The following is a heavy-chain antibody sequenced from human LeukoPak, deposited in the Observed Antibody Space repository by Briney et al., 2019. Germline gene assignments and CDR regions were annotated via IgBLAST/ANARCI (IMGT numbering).Heavy chain of an antibody. V-gene: IGHV3-74*01. Sequence: GGSLRLSCTASGFTYSSYSMHWVRQAPGKGLEWVSGIQRDGSSPTYADSVKGRFTISRDSAKGSVYLQMNILRAEDTAVYYCSRGHYGPDYWGQGTLVTVSS. CDR3: SRGHYGPDY. CDR2: IQRDGSSP. D-gene: IGHD3-16*01. J-gene: IGHJ4*02. CDR1: GFTYSSYS.